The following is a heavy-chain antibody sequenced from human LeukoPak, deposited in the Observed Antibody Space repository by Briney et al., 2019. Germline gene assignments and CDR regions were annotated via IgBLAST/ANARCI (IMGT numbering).Heavy chain of an antibody. CDR1: GYTFTGYY. CDR2: INPNSGGT. J-gene: IGHJ4*02. Sequence: GASVKVSCKASGYTFTGYYMHWVRQAPGQGLEWMGWINPNSGGTNYAQKFQGRVTMTRDTSISTAYMGLSRLRSDDTAVYYCAKGDSSSVPQKGPDYWGQGTLVTVSS. V-gene: IGHV1-2*02. CDR3: AKGDSSSVPQKGPDY. D-gene: IGHD6-13*01.